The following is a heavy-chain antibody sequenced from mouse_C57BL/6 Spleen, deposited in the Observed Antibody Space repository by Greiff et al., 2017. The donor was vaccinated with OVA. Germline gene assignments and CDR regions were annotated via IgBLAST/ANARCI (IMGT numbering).Heavy chain of an antibody. Sequence: QVQLQQPGAELVKPGASVKLSCKASGYTFTSYWMHWVKQRPGQGLEWIGMINPNSGSTNYNEKFKSKATLTVDKSSSTAYMQLSSLTSEDSAVYYCAKWELVWFAYWGQGTLVTVSA. CDR1: GYTFTSYW. CDR3: AKWELVWFAY. D-gene: IGHD2-1*01. CDR2: INPNSGST. J-gene: IGHJ3*01. V-gene: IGHV1-64*01.